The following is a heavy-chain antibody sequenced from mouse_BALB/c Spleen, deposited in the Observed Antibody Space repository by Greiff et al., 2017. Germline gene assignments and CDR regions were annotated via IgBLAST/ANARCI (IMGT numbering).Heavy chain of an antibody. CDR3: ARGVGNPSYYAMDY. D-gene: IGHD1-1*01. CDR1: GYAFTNYL. V-gene: IGHV1-54*01. J-gene: IGHJ4*01. Sequence: QVQLQQSGAELVRPGTSVKVSCKASGYAFTNYLIEWVKQRPGQGLEWIGVINPGSGGTNYNEKFKGKATLTADKSSSTAYMQLSSLTSDDSAVYFCARGVGNPSYYAMDYWGQGTSVTVSS. CDR2: INPGSGGT.